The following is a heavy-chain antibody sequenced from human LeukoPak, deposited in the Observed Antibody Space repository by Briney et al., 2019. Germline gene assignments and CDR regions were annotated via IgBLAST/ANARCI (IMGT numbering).Heavy chain of an antibody. V-gene: IGHV3-33*01. CDR2: IWYDGTKK. CDR1: GFSFRSYG. J-gene: IGHJ4*02. Sequence: GGSLRLSCATSGFSFRSYGFHWVRQAPGKGLEWVAVIWYDGTKKYYADSVKGRFTISRDDSKNTLYLQMNSLRPEDTAVYYCARDLCSTTSCLDYWGQGTLVTVSS. D-gene: IGHD2-2*01. CDR3: ARDLCSTTSCLDY.